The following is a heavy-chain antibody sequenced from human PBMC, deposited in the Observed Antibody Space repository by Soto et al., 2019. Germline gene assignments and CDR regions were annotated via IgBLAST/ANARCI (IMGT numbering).Heavy chain of an antibody. CDR2: ISSSTSHT. CDR1: GFTFSDYY. D-gene: IGHD6-13*01. J-gene: IGHJ4*02. CDR3: ARGRGAAADYFDL. V-gene: IGHV3-11*05. Sequence: QVQLVESGGGLVKPGGSLRLSCAVSGFTFSDYYMTWIRQAPGKGLEWVSYISSSTSHTNYADSVKGRFTISRDNAKNSLFLQMNSLIAEDTAVYYCARGRGAAADYFDLWGQGTLVTVSS.